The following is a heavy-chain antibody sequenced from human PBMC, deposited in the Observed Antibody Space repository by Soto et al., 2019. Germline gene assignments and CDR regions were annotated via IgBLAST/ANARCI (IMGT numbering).Heavy chain of an antibody. J-gene: IGHJ4*02. V-gene: IGHV4-59*01. CDR3: ARGHLWLED. CDR2: IYYSGST. Sequence: SETLSLTCAFSPVTIIGFYWSWIRQPPGKGLEYVGYIYYSGSTYYNPSLKSRVTVSLDSSNNQFSLKLTSVTAADTAIYYCARGHLWLEDWGQGTLVTVS. D-gene: IGHD3-3*01. CDR1: PVTIIGFY.